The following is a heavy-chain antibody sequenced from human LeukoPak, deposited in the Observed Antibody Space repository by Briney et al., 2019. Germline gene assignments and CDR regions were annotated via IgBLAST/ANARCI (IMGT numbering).Heavy chain of an antibody. D-gene: IGHD2-21*02. V-gene: IGHV1-46*01. J-gene: IGHJ5*02. CDR2: INPSGGST. CDR3: AREGVVTGGGTGFDP. CDR1: GYTFTSYY. Sequence: ASVTVSCKASGYTFTSYYMHWVRQAPGQGLEWMGIINPSGGSTSYAQKFQGRVTMTRDTSTSTVYMELSSLRSEDTAVYYCAREGVVTGGGTGFDPWGQGTLVTVSS.